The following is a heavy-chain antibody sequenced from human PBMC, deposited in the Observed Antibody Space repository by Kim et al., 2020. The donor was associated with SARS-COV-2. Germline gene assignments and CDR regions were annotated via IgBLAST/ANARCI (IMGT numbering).Heavy chain of an antibody. CDR1: GFTFSSYA. Sequence: GGSLRLSCAASGFTFSSYAMHWVRQAPGKGLEWVAVISYDGSNKYYADSVKGRFTISRDNSKNTLYLQMNSLRAEDTAVYYCARGGSTGGMDVWGQGTTVTVSS. D-gene: IGHD4-17*01. J-gene: IGHJ6*02. V-gene: IGHV3-30*04. CDR3: ARGGSTGGMDV. CDR2: ISYDGSNK.